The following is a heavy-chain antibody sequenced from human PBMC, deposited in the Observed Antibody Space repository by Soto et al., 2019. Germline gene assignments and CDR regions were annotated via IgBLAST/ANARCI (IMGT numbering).Heavy chain of an antibody. CDR2: IIPIFGTA. CDR1: GGNFSSYA. Sequence: SVKVSCKASGGNFSSYAISWVRQAPGQGLEWMGGIIPIFGTANYAQKFQGRVTITADESTSTAYMELSSLRSEDTAVYYCARVGIVATIIDYFDYWGQGTLVTVSS. CDR3: ARVGIVATIIDYFDY. J-gene: IGHJ4*02. V-gene: IGHV1-69*13. D-gene: IGHD5-12*01.